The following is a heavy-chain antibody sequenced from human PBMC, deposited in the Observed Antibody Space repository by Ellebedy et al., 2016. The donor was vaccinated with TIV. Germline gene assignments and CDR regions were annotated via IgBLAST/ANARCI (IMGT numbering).Heavy chain of an antibody. CDR3: TRIRNYYGSSGYYSGYFDY. D-gene: IGHD3-22*01. V-gene: IGHV1-46*01. CDR2: INPSGGTT. J-gene: IGHJ4*02. Sequence: ASVKVSCXASGYTFTTYQMQWVRQAPGQGLEWMGIINPSGGTTTYAQKFQGRVTMTRDTSTSTVYMELSSLRSEDTAVYYCTRIRNYYGSSGYYSGYFDYWGQGTLVTVSS. CDR1: GYTFTTYQ.